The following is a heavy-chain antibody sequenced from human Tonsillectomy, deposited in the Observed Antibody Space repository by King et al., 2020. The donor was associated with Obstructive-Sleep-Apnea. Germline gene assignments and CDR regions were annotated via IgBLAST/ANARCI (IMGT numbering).Heavy chain of an antibody. Sequence: QLQESGPGLVKPSETLSLTCTVSGGSISSYYWSWIRQPAGKGLEWIGRIYTSWSTNYNPSLKSRVTMSVDTSKNQFSLKLSSVTAADTAVYYCARGMVVWFGELSLYYYYGMDVWGQGTTVTVSS. J-gene: IGHJ6*02. V-gene: IGHV4-4*07. CDR3: ARGMVVWFGELSLYYYYGMDV. CDR2: IYTSWST. D-gene: IGHD3-10*01. CDR1: GGSISSYY.